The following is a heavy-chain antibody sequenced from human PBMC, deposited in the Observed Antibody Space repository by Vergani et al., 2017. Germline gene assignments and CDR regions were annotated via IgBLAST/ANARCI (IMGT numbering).Heavy chain of an antibody. CDR1: GYTFTSYA. J-gene: IGHJ6*03. Sequence: QVQLVQSGAEVKKPGASVKVSCKASGYTFTSYAMHWVRQAPGQRLEWMGWINAGNGKTKYSQKFQGRVTITRDTSASTAYMELSSPRSEDTAVYYCARAQSSSPRYYYMDVWGKGTTVTVSS. CDR2: INAGNGKT. D-gene: IGHD6-13*01. CDR3: ARAQSSSPRYYYMDV. V-gene: IGHV1-3*01.